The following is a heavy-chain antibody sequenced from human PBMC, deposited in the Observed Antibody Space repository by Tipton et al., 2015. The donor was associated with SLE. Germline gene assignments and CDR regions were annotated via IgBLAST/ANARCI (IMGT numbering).Heavy chain of an antibody. CDR3: AKDFQPDMVQGAFDI. V-gene: IGHV3-11*01. J-gene: IGHJ3*02. Sequence: GSLRLSCAASGFTFSDYYMSWIRQAPGKGLEWVSYITSSGTKICYADSVKGRFTISRDNAKNSLYLQMNSLRAEDMALYYCAKDFQPDMVQGAFDIWGQGTMVTVSS. CDR1: GFTFSDYY. CDR2: ITSSGTKI. D-gene: IGHD3-10*01.